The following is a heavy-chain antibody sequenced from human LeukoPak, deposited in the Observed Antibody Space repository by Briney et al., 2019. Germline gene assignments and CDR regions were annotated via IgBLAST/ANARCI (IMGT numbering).Heavy chain of an antibody. D-gene: IGHD6-13*01. V-gene: IGHV1-18*01. CDR2: IHIYRSNT. Sequence: VKVSCKASGYSSTNYGISWVRQAPGQGLEWMGWIHIYRSNTNYAQKFQGRVTMTTDTSTSTVYMEVRGLRSDDTAMYYCARDVGITVADSFDPWGQGTLVTVSS. CDR3: ARDVGITVADSFDP. CDR1: GYSSTNYG. J-gene: IGHJ5*02.